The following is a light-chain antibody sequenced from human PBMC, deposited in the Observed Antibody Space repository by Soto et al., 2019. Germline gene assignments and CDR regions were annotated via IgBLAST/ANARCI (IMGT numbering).Light chain of an antibody. CDR3: QQSYSTPWT. J-gene: IGKJ1*01. V-gene: IGKV1-39*01. CDR1: QDISNY. CDR2: DAS. Sequence: DIQMTQSPSSLSASVGDRVTITCQASQDISNYLNWYQQKQGKAPKPLIYDASNLETGVPSRFSASGSGTDFTLTISSLQPEDFATYYCQQSYSTPWTFGQGTKVDIK.